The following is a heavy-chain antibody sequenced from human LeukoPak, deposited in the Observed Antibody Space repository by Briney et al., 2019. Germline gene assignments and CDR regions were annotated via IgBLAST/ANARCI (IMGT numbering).Heavy chain of an antibody. CDR2: ISISGEGT. J-gene: IGHJ3*01. Sequence: PGGSLRLSCAASGFTFSNYAMTWVRQAPGKGLEWVSGISISGEGTYYADAVKGRFTISRDNSKNTLSLQMHSLRSDDTAVYYCAKVMWERRVGAFDVWGQGTMVTVSS. CDR1: GFTFSNYA. V-gene: IGHV3-23*01. D-gene: IGHD1-1*01. CDR3: AKVMWERRVGAFDV.